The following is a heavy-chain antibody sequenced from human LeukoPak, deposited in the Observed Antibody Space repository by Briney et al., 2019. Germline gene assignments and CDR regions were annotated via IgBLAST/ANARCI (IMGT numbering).Heavy chain of an antibody. D-gene: IGHD1-1*01. J-gene: IGHJ4*02. V-gene: IGHV3-74*01. CDR2: INNDGSIT. CDR1: GFTFNDYW. Sequence: PGGSLRLSCAASGFTFNDYWMHWVRQAPGKGLVWVSHINNDGSITNYADSVKGRFTVSRDNAKSTVFLQTNSLRVEDTAVYYCARGPPGFRVGDYWGQGTLVTVSS. CDR3: ARGPPGFRVGDY.